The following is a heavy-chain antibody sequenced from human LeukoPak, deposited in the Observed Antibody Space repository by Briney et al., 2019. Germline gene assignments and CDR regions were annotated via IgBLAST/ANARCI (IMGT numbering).Heavy chain of an antibody. CDR2: IYYSGST. CDR3: ARDSPPYWGAGGIDY. V-gene: IGHV4-30-4*01. CDR1: GGSISSGDYY. J-gene: IGHJ4*02. Sequence: SETLSLTCTVSGGSISSGDYYWSWIRQPPGKGLEWIEYIYYSGSTYYNPSLKSRVTISVDTSKNQFSLKLSSVTAADTAVYYCARDSPPYWGAGGIDYWGQGTLVTVSS. D-gene: IGHD1-26*01.